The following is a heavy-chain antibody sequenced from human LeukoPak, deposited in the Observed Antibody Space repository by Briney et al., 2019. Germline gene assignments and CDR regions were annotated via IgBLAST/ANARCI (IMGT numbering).Heavy chain of an antibody. CDR2: INHSGST. CDR3: ARHFQAHYYDSSGLINAFDI. Sequence: PSETLSLTCAVYVGSFSGYSWSWIRQPPGKGLEWIGVINHSGSTNYNPSLKSRVTISVDTSKNQFSLKLSSVTAADTAVYYCARHFQAHYYDSSGLINAFDIWGQGTMVTVSS. J-gene: IGHJ3*02. V-gene: IGHV4-34*01. D-gene: IGHD3-22*01. CDR1: VGSFSGYS.